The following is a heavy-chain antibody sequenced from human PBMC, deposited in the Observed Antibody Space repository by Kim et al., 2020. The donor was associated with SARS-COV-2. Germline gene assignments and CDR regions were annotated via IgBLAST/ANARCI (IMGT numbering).Heavy chain of an antibody. J-gene: IGHJ4*02. CDR3: ASGYKTPDY. CDR2: ISPDGSIT. CDR1: GCTFSSYW. D-gene: IGHD5-12*01. Sequence: GGSLRLSCAASGCTFSSYWIHWVRQAPGKGLVWVSRISPDGSITNYADSVKGRFTISRDNAKSTLYLQMNSLRAEDTAVFYCASGYKTPDYWGQGTLVTVPS. V-gene: IGHV3-74*01.